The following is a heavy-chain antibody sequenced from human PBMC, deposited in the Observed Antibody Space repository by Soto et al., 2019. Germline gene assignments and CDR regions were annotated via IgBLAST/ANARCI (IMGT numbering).Heavy chain of an antibody. D-gene: IGHD5-18*01. V-gene: IGHV3-23*01. CDR3: AKGYDLSGYSRMDV. CDR2: ISGSGGST. J-gene: IGHJ6*02. CDR1: GFTFSSYA. Sequence: EAQLLESGGGLEHPGGSLRLSCTASGFTFSSYAMSWVRQAPGKGLEWVPGISGSGGSTYYADSVKGRFTISRDNSKNTLYLQMNSLRAEDTAVYYCAKGYDLSGYSRMDVWGQGTTVTVSS.